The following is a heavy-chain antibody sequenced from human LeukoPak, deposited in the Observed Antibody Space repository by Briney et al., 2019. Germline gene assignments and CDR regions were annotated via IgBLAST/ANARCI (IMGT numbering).Heavy chain of an antibody. CDR2: INHSGST. V-gene: IGHV4-34*01. CDR1: GGSFTDYY. CDR3: ARPRV. D-gene: IGHD6-13*01. Sequence: TSETLSLTCAVYGGSFTDYYWTWIRQPPGKGLEWIGEINHSGSTNYNPSLKSRATISVDTSKNQFSLKLSSVTAADTAVYYCARPRVWGQGTLVTVSS. J-gene: IGHJ4*02.